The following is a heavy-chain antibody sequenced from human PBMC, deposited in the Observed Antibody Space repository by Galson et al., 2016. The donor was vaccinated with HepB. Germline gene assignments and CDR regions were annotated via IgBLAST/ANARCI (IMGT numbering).Heavy chain of an antibody. CDR3: ARDALLEGYLAYEA. Sequence: SLRLSCAVSGFNFSDFAMHWVRQAPGKGLEWVAVIGYNGVKKFLSDSVQGRFLISRDNSKNTLSLQMNSLRIEDTAVYFCARDALLEGYLAYEAWGQGTRVTVSS. CDR2: IGYNGVKK. D-gene: IGHD2-21*01. CDR1: GFNFSDFA. J-gene: IGHJ4*02. V-gene: IGHV3-30-3*01.